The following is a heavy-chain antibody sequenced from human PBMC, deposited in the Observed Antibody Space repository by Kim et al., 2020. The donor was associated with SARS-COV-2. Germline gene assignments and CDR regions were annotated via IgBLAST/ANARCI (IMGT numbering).Heavy chain of an antibody. CDR2: ISSSSSTI. CDR1: GFTFSSYS. J-gene: IGHJ6*02. Sequence: WGSLRLSCAASGFTFSSYSMNWVRQAPGKGLEWVSYISSSSSTIYYADSVKGRFTISRDNAKNSLYLQMNSLRDEDTAVYYCARDEGDILTGYYGMDVWGQGTTVTVSS. V-gene: IGHV3-48*02. CDR3: ARDEGDILTGYYGMDV. D-gene: IGHD3-9*01.